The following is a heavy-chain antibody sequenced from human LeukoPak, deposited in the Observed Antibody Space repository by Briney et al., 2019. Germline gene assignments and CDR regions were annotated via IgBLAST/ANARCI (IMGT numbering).Heavy chain of an antibody. V-gene: IGHV3-23*01. D-gene: IGHD1-26*01. J-gene: IGHJ4*02. Sequence: GGSLRLCCAASGFTVSSNYMSWVRQALGKGLEWVSAISGSGGSTYYADSVKGRFTISRDNSKNTLYLQMNSLRAEDTAVYYCANLLTGSLVDTDYWGQGTLVTVSS. CDR1: GFTVSSNY. CDR3: ANLLTGSLVDTDY. CDR2: ISGSGGST.